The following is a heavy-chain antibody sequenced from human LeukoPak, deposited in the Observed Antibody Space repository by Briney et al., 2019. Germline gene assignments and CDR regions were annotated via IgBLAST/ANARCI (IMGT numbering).Heavy chain of an antibody. D-gene: IGHD2-2*01. CDR2: INTNTGNP. J-gene: IGHJ3*02. V-gene: IGHV7-4-1*02. CDR1: GYTINSYA. CDR3: ARDGLRSCTSSSCYPGEDAFDI. Sequence: ASVKVSCKASGYTINSYAMNWVRQAPGEGLEWMAWINTNTGNPTYAQGFTGRFVFSLDTSISTAYLHISGLKAEDTAVYYCARDGLRSCTSSSCYPGEDAFDIWGQGTMVTVSS.